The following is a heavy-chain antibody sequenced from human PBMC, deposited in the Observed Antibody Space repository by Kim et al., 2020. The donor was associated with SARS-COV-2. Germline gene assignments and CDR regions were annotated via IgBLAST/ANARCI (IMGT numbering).Heavy chain of an antibody. CDR3: ARDHTLLTYYYYGMDV. D-gene: IGHD2-2*02. Sequence: SVKGRFTISRDNAKNSLYLQMNSLRAEDTAVYYCARDHTLLTYYYYGMDVWGQGTTVTVSS. V-gene: IGHV3-11*06. J-gene: IGHJ6*02.